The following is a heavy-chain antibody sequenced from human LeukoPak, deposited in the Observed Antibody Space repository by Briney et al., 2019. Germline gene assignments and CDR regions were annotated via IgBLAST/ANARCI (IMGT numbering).Heavy chain of an antibody. CDR1: GGSISSGSHY. D-gene: IGHD3-10*01. Sequence: PSQTLSLTCTVSGGSISSGSHYWSWIRQPAGKGLEWIGHIYISGSTNYNPSLRSRVTISVDTSKNQFSLKLTSVTAADTAVYYCARGRTYGSGRYVWGKGTTVTVSS. V-gene: IGHV4-61*09. CDR2: IYISGST. CDR3: ARGRTYGSGRYV. J-gene: IGHJ6*04.